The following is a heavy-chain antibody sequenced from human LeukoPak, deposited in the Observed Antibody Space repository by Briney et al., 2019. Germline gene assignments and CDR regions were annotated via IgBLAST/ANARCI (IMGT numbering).Heavy chain of an antibody. D-gene: IGHD1-26*01. CDR1: GYTFTSYY. CDR3: ASGATVDAFDI. CDR2: INPSGGST. V-gene: IGHV1-46*01. Sequence: GASVKVSCKASGYTFTSYYMHWVRQAPGQGLEWMGTINPSGGSTSYAQKFQGRVTITADKSTGTAYMELSSLRSEDTAVYYCASGATVDAFDIWGQGTMVTVSS. J-gene: IGHJ3*02.